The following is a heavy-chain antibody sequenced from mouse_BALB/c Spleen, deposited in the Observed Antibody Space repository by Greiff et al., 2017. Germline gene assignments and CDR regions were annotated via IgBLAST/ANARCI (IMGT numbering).Heavy chain of an antibody. J-gene: IGHJ4*01. CDR1: GFSLTSYG. Sequence: VQLVESGPGLVAPSQSLSITCTVSGFSLTSYGVHWVRQPPGKGLEWLGVIWAGGSTNYNSALMSRLSISKDNSKSQVFLKMNSLQTDDTAMYYCARDRSYVSYYAMDYWGQGTSVTVSS. CDR3: ARDRSYVSYYAMDY. D-gene: IGHD1-1*01. CDR2: IWAGGST. V-gene: IGHV2-9*02.